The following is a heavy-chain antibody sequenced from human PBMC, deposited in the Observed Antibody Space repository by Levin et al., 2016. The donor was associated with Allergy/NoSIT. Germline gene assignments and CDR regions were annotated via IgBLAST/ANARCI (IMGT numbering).Heavy chain of an antibody. CDR3: ARDPILDDYGDYVRY. V-gene: IGHV1-46*01. Sequence: ASVKVSCKASGYTFTSYYMHWVRQAPGQGLEWMGIINPSGGSTSYAQKFQGRVTMTRDTSTSTVYMELTSLRSEDTAVYYCARDPILDDYGDYVRYWGQGTLVTVSS. D-gene: IGHD4-17*01. CDR1: GYTFTSYY. J-gene: IGHJ4*02. CDR2: INPSGGST.